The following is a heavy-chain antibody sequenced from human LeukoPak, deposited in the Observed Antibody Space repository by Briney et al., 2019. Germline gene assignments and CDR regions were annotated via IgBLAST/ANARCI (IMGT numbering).Heavy chain of an antibody. V-gene: IGHV3-48*01. CDR3: ATLDSSGYYFTPNDY. J-gene: IGHJ4*02. CDR2: ISSSSSTI. CDR1: GFTFSSYS. Sequence: PGGSLRLSCAASGFTFSSYSMNWGRQAPGKGLGWVSYISSSSSTIYYADSVKGRFTISRDNAKNSLYLQMNSLRAEDTAVYYCATLDSSGYYFTPNDYWGQGTLVTVSS. D-gene: IGHD3-22*01.